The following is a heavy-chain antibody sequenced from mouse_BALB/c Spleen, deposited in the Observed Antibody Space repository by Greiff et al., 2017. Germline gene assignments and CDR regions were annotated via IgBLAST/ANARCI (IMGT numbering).Heavy chain of an antibody. Sequence: EVQLQESGPGLVKPSQSLSLTCTVTGYSITSDYAWNWIRQFPGNELEWMGYISYSGSTSYNPSLKSRISITRDTSKNQFFLQLNSVTTEDTATYYCARSIANYYGSSYWYFDVWGAGTTVTVSS. CDR3: ARSIANYYGSSYWYFDV. D-gene: IGHD1-1*01. CDR1: GYSITSDYA. V-gene: IGHV3-2*02. CDR2: ISYSGST. J-gene: IGHJ1*01.